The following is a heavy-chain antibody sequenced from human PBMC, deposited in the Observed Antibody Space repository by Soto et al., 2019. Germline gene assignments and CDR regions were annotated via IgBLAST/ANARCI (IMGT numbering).Heavy chain of an antibody. Sequence: GASVKVSCKASGGTFSSYAISWVRQAPGQGLEWMGGIIPIFGTANYAQKFQGRVTITADESTSTAYMELSSLRSEDTAVYYCARDPGSGWFPWSDPWGQGTLVPVSS. V-gene: IGHV1-69*13. CDR3: ARDPGSGWFPWSDP. D-gene: IGHD6-19*01. CDR1: GGTFSSYA. CDR2: IIPIFGTA. J-gene: IGHJ5*02.